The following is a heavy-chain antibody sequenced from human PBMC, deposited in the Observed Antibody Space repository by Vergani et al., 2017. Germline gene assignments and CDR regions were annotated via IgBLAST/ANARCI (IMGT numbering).Heavy chain of an antibody. CDR3: ATPQTVTTGGMEV. CDR2: VDPEDGET. CDR1: GYTFTDHY. J-gene: IGHJ6*02. V-gene: IGHV1-69-2*01. Sequence: EVQLVQSGAEVKKPGATMKISCKVSGYTFTDHYMHWVTQAPGKGLEWMGLVDPEDGETIYAEKFKGRVTIAADTSTDTAHLEVSSLRSEDTAVYYCATPQTVTTGGMEVWGQGTTVIVS. D-gene: IGHD4-17*01.